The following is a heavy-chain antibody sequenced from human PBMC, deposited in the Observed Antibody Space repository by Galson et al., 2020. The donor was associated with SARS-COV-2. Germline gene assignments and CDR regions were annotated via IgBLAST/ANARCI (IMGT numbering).Heavy chain of an antibody. D-gene: IGHD6-19*01. CDR3: ARHIFSPRKQWLPGINWFDP. J-gene: IGHJ5*02. CDR1: GDSMSSSGYY. Sequence: SETLSLTCTVSGDSMSSSGYYWAWIRQPPGKGLEWIGSMYYSGGTTSYNPSLMSRVAILEDTSKNQFSLQLRSVTAADTAVYYCARHIFSPRKQWLPGINWFDPWGQGTLVNVSS. CDR2: MYYSGGTT. V-gene: IGHV4-39*01.